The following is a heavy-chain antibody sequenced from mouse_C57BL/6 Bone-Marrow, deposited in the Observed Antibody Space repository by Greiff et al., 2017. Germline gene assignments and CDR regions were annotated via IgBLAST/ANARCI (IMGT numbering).Heavy chain of an antibody. J-gene: IGHJ2*01. Sequence: VQLQQSGAELVRPGASVKLSCTASGFNIKDDYMHLVKQRPEQGLEWIGWIDPENGDTEYASKFQGKATITADTSSNTAYLQLSSLTSEDTAVYYCTTHDGYSYYFDYWGQGTTLTVSS. CDR2: IDPENGDT. CDR3: TTHDGYSYYFDY. D-gene: IGHD2-3*01. CDR1: GFNIKDDY. V-gene: IGHV14-4*01.